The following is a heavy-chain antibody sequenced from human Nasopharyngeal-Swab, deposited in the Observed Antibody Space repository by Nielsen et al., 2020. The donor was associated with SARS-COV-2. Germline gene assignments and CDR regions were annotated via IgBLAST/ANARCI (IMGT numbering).Heavy chain of an antibody. CDR1: GGSISSGSYY. D-gene: IGHD5-18*01. CDR3: ARSYGYSYGYFDY. Sequence: SETLSLTCTVSGGSISSGSYYWSWIRQPAGKGLEWIGRIYTSGSTNYNPSLKSRVTISVDTSTNQFSLKLSSVTAADTAVYYCARSYGYSYGYFDYWGQGTLVTVSS. V-gene: IGHV4-61*02. CDR2: IYTSGST. J-gene: IGHJ4*02.